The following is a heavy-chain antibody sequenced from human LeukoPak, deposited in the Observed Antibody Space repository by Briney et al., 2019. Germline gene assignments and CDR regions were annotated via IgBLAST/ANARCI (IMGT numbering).Heavy chain of an antibody. Sequence: PGGSLRLSCVASGFTFSSYSMNWVRQAPGKGLEWVSSISSSSSYIYYADSVKGRFTISRDNAKNSLYLQMNSLRAEDTAVYYCARGRLSSWYLPYFDYWGQGTLVTVSS. CDR2: ISSSSSYI. CDR3: ARGRLSSWYLPYFDY. D-gene: IGHD6-13*01. V-gene: IGHV3-21*01. CDR1: GFTFSSYS. J-gene: IGHJ4*02.